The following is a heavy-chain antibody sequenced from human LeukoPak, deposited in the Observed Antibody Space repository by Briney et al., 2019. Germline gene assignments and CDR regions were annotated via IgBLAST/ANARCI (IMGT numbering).Heavy chain of an antibody. CDR2: IYPGDSDT. CDR1: GYSFTSYW. Sequence: GESLKISCKGSGYSFTSYWIGWVRQMPGKGLEWMGIIYPGDSDTRYSPSFQGQVTISADKSISTAYLQWSSLKASDTAMYYCARQGEMATIEWGGMDYFDYWGQGTLVTVSS. CDR3: ARQGEMATIEWGGMDYFDY. J-gene: IGHJ4*02. V-gene: IGHV5-51*01. D-gene: IGHD5-24*01.